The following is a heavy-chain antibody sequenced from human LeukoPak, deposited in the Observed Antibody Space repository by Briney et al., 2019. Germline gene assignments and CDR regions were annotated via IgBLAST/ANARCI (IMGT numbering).Heavy chain of an antibody. D-gene: IGHD3-10*01. CDR2: ISYDGSNK. Sequence: GGSLRLSCAASGFTFSSYAMHWVRQAPGKGLEWVAVISYDGSNKYYADSLKGRFTISRDNAKNSLYLQMNSLRAEDTAVYYCAREHPEYGSGSPSFDPWGQGTLVTVSS. CDR1: GFTFSSYA. CDR3: AREHPEYGSGSPSFDP. J-gene: IGHJ5*02. V-gene: IGHV3-30-3*01.